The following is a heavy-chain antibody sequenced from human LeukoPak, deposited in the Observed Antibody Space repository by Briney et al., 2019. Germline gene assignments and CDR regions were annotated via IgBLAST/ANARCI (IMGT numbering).Heavy chain of an antibody. J-gene: IGHJ4*02. CDR2: ISGSGGST. D-gene: IGHD5-18*01. CDR1: GGTFSSYA. Sequence: SCKASGGTFSSYAMSWVRQAPGKGLEWVSAISGSGGSTYYADSVKGRFTISRDNSKNTLYLQMNSLRAEDTAVYYCAKSWAMVSWSDYWGQGTLVTVSS. V-gene: IGHV3-23*01. CDR3: AKSWAMVSWSDY.